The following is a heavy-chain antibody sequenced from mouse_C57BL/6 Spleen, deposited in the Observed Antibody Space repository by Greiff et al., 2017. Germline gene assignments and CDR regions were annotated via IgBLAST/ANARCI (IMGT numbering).Heavy chain of an antibody. V-gene: IGHV1-74*01. Sequence: VQLQQPGAELVKPGASVKVSCKASGYTFTSYWMHWVKQRPGQGLEWIGRIHPSDSDTNYNQKFKGKATLTVDKSSSTAYMQLSSLTSEDSAVYYFVPHYYGSHYAMDYWGQGTSVTVSS. D-gene: IGHD1-1*01. CDR2: IHPSDSDT. J-gene: IGHJ4*01. CDR3: VPHYYGSHYAMDY. CDR1: GYTFTSYW.